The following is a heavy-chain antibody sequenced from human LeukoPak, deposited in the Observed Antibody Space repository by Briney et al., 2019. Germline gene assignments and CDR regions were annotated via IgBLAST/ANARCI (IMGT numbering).Heavy chain of an antibody. CDR2: INPNSGGT. V-gene: IGHV1-2*02. J-gene: IGHJ4*02. D-gene: IGHD6-19*01. CDR3: ARGWSIAVAGVDY. Sequence: GASVKVSCKASGYTFTGYYMHWVRQAPGQGLEWMGWINPNSGGTNYAQKFQGRVTMTRDTSISTAYMELSSLRSEDTAVYYCARGWSIAVAGVDYWGQGTLVTVSS. CDR1: GYTFTGYY.